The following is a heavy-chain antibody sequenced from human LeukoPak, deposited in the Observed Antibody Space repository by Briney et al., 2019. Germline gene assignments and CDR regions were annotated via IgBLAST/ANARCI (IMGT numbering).Heavy chain of an antibody. D-gene: IGHD3-22*01. Sequence: GGSLRLSCAASGFTFSDYYMSWIRQAPGKGLEWVSYISSSGSTIYYADSVKGRFTISRDNAKNSLYLQMNSLRAEDTAVYYCAITLNYYDSSGYPLFDYWGQGTLVIVSS. CDR1: GFTFSDYY. CDR3: AITLNYYDSSGYPLFDY. CDR2: ISSSGSTI. J-gene: IGHJ4*02. V-gene: IGHV3-11*01.